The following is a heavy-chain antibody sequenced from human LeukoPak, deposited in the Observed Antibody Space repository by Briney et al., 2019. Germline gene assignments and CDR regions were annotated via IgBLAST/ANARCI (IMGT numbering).Heavy chain of an antibody. Sequence: GGSLRLSCAASGFTFSSYAMSWVRQAPGKGLEWVSAISGSGGSTYYADSVKGRFTISRDNSKNTLYLQMNSLRAEDTAVYYCAKAGIVVVPAAITGYYYMDVWGKGTTVTVSS. CDR1: GFTFSSYA. CDR2: ISGSGGST. D-gene: IGHD2-2*02. V-gene: IGHV3-23*01. J-gene: IGHJ6*03. CDR3: AKAGIVVVPAAITGYYYMDV.